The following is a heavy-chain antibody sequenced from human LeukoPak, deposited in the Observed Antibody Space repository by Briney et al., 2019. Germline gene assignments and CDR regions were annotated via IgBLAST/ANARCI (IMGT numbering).Heavy chain of an antibody. CDR2: TYYRSKWYN. CDR1: GDSASSNSAA. V-gene: IGHV6-1*01. CDR3: ARSSSAVAGLNWFDP. Sequence: TSQTLSLTCAISGDSASSNSAAWNWIRQSPSRGLEWLGRTYYRSKWYNDYAVSVKSRITINPDTSKNQFSLQLNSVTPEDTAVYYCARSSSAVAGLNWFDPWGQGTLVTVSS. J-gene: IGHJ5*02. D-gene: IGHD6-19*01.